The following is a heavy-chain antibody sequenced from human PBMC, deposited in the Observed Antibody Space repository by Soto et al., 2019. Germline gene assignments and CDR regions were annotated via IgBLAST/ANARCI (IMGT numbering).Heavy chain of an antibody. Sequence: QVQLQQWGAGLLKPSETLSLTCAVYGGSFSGYYWSWIRQPPGKGLEWIGEINHSGSTNYNPSLKSRVTISVDTSKNQFSLKLSSVTAADTAVYYCARAGLRAGGSSWSRTAHRVYFDYWGQGTLVTVSS. V-gene: IGHV4-34*01. D-gene: IGHD6-13*01. CDR3: ARAGLRAGGSSWSRTAHRVYFDY. J-gene: IGHJ4*02. CDR1: GGSFSGYY. CDR2: INHSGST.